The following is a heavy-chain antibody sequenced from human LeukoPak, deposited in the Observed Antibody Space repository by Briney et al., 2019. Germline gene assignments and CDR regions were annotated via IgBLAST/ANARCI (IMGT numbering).Heavy chain of an antibody. CDR2: IYYSGST. D-gene: IGHD5-12*01. J-gene: IGHJ5*02. Sequence: SETLSLTCTVSGGSISSGGYYWSWIRQHPGKGLEWIGYIYYSGSTYYNPSLKSRVIISVDTSKNQFSLKLSSVTAADTAVYCCARDAVARGWFWFDPWGQGTLVTVSS. CDR1: GGSISSGGYY. CDR3: ARDAVARGWFWFDP. V-gene: IGHV4-31*03.